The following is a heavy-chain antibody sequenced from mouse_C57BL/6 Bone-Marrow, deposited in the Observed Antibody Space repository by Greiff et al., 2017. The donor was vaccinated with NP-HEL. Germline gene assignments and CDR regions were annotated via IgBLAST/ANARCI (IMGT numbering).Heavy chain of an antibody. D-gene: IGHD1-1*01. V-gene: IGHV14-3*01. CDR2: IDPANGHT. J-gene: IGHJ3*01. Sequence: VQLQQSVAELVRPGASVKLSCTASGFNIKNTYMHWVKQRPEQGLEWIGRIDPANGHTKYAPKFQGKATITADTSSNTAYLQLSSLTSEDTAIYYCARNYYGSSPWFAYWGQGTLVTVSA. CDR3: ARNYYGSSPWFAY. CDR1: GFNIKNTY.